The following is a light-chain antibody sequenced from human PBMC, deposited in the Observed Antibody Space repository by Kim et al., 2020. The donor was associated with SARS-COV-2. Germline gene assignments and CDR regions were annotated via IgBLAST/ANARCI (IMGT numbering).Light chain of an antibody. CDR3: SSYTGSNPLL. V-gene: IGLV2-14*03. J-gene: IGLJ2*01. Sequence: GQSVTSACTANSSDMSDFNNVSAYKQRPGKAPKRLFSNVRKRPSGVSNRVSGAKSGNPTSLTISALQAENEADYYCSSYTGSNPLLFGGGTQLTVL. CDR2: NVR. CDR1: SSDMSDFNN.